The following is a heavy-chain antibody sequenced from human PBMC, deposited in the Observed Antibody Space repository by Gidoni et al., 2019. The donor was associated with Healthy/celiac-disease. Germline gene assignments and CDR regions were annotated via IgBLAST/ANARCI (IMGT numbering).Heavy chain of an antibody. V-gene: IGHV4-59*01. D-gene: IGHD3-10*01. CDR2: IYYSGST. Sequence: QVQLQESGPGLVKPSETLYLTCTVSGGSISSYYWSWIRQPPGKGLEWIGYIYYSGSTNYNPSLKSRVTISVDTSKNQFSLKLSSVTAADTAVYYCARGSSIFDYWGQGTLVTVSS. CDR3: ARGSSIFDY. J-gene: IGHJ4*02. CDR1: GGSISSYY.